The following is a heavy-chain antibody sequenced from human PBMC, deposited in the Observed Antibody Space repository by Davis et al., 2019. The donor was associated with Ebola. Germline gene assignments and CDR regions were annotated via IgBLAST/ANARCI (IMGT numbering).Heavy chain of an antibody. D-gene: IGHD3-22*01. V-gene: IGHV4-59*01. CDR2: IDYSGTT. CDR1: GGSINNYF. J-gene: IGHJ5*02. Sequence: MPGGSLRLSCTVSGGSINNYFWSWIRQPPGKGLEWIGYIDYSGTTNYNPSLRSRVSISVDTSRNQFSLRLNSVTAADTAVYYCARLYYYDSSGYQNWFDPWGQGTLVTVSS. CDR3: ARLYYYDSSGYQNWFDP.